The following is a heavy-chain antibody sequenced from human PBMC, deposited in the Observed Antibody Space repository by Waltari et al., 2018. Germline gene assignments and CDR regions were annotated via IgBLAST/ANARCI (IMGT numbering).Heavy chain of an antibody. Sequence: EVLLLESGGGFVQPGGSRRLSCAASGFPFSSNAMSWVRQAPGKGLEWVSTISGSGENTYYADSVKGRFSISRDNSKNTLSLQMNSLRAEDTARYFCAKDLSSSEGGQGTLVTVSS. D-gene: IGHD6-25*01. J-gene: IGHJ4*02. CDR3: AKDLSSSE. V-gene: IGHV3-23*01. CDR1: GFPFSSNA. CDR2: ISGSGENT.